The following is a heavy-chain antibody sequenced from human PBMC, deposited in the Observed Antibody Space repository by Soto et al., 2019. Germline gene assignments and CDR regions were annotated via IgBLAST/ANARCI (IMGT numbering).Heavy chain of an antibody. CDR2: FNPTGDTA. CDR3: ARGGRIVDTGIGYYYYHAMDV. V-gene: IGHV1-46*01. J-gene: IGHJ6*02. Sequence: ASVRVSCKASGYTFTSYYIHWVRQAPGQGLEWMGIFNPTGDTASYAQKLQGRVTMTRDTSTGTAYMELGSLRSEDTAVYYCARGGRIVDTGIGYYYYHAMDVWGQGTTVTVSS. D-gene: IGHD5-18*01. CDR1: GYTFTSYY.